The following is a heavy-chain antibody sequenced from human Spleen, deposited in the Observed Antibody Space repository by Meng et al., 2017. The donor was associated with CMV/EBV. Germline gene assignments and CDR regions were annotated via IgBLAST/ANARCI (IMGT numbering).Heavy chain of an antibody. Sequence: GSGYSLSTYWVAWVRQMPGEGLEWLGSVYPGDSVTRYSPPIQGQVTISADKSISTAYLQWSSLTASDTAVYYCARHVSAAAGTGGNYWGQGTLVTVSS. CDR3: ARHVSAAAGTGGNY. V-gene: IGHV5-51*01. D-gene: IGHD6-13*01. CDR2: VYPGDSVT. J-gene: IGHJ4*02. CDR1: GYSLSTYW.